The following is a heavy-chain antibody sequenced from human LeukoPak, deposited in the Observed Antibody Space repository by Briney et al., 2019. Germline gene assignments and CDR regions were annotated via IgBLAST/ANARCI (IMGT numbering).Heavy chain of an antibody. D-gene: IGHD4-11*01. V-gene: IGHV4-4*07. CDR2: IYTSGST. J-gene: IGHJ3*02. Sequence: PLETLSLTCTVSGYSISSGYYWSWIRQPAGKGLEWIGRIYTSGSTNYNPSLKSRVTMSVDTSKNQFSLKLSSVTAADTAVYYCARDRGYSNYDAFDIWGQGTMVTVSS. CDR1: GYSISSGYY. CDR3: ARDRGYSNYDAFDI.